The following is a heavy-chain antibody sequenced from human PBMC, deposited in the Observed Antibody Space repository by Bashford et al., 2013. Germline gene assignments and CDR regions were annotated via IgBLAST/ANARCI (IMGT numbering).Heavy chain of an antibody. Sequence: GESLKISCKGSGYSFYQLLDRLGAPDARKGLEWMGIIYPGDSDTRYSPSFQGQVTISADKSISTAYLHMKGLRPDDTAIYFCTRDVLGEGIFDSWGQGTLVTVSS. CDR2: IYPGDSDT. V-gene: IGHV5-51*01. J-gene: IGHJ4*02. CDR3: TRDVLGEGIFDS. CDR1: GYSFYQLL. D-gene: IGHD1-26*01.